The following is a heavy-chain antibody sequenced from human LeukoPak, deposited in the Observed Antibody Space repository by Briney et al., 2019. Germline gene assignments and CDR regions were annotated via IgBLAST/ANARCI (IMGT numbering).Heavy chain of an antibody. CDR2: ISYDGSNK. CDR3: AREVFPHSYYYYGMDV. D-gene: IGHD3-10*01. CDR1: GFTFSSYA. V-gene: IGHV3-30*04. Sequence: GRSLRLSCAASGFTFSSYAMHWVRQAPGKGLEWVAVISYDGSNKYYADSVKGRFTISRDNSKNTLYLQMNSLRAEDTAVYYCAREVFPHSYYYYGMDVWSKGTTVTVSS. J-gene: IGHJ6*04.